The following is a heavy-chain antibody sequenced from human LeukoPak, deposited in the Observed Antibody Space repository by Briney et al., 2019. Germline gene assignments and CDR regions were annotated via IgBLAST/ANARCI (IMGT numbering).Heavy chain of an antibody. Sequence: PSETLSLTCAVSGGSISSGGYSWSWIRQPPGKGLEWIGYIYHSGSTYYNPSLKSRATISVDRSKNQFSLKLSSVTAADTAVYYCARAEGMLFDYWGQGTLVTVSS. V-gene: IGHV4-30-2*01. CDR1: GGSISSGGYS. CDR3: ARAEGMLFDY. CDR2: IYHSGST. D-gene: IGHD3-10*01. J-gene: IGHJ4*02.